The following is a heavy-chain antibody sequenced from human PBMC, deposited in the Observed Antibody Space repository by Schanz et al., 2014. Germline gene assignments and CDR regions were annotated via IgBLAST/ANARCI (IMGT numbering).Heavy chain of an antibody. V-gene: IGHV3-53*01. Sequence: EVQLVESGGGLIQPGGSLRLSCAVSGFTVNTNYMSWVRQAPGKGLEWISSMYINSGSTQYADSVKGRFIISRDNAKNSLYLQMNSLRAEDTAVCYCARDGYNAYDLKRGDYWGQGTQVAVSS. D-gene: IGHD5-12*01. CDR2: MYINSGST. J-gene: IGHJ4*02. CDR1: GFTVNTNY. CDR3: ARDGYNAYDLKRGDY.